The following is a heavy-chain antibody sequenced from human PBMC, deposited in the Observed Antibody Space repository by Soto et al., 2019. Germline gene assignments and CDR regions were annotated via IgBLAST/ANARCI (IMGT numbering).Heavy chain of an antibody. V-gene: IGHV4-34*01. CDR1: GGSLSGYY. Sequence: QVQLQQWGAGLLKPSETLSLNCAVTGGSLSGYYWSWIRQPPGKGLEWIGEVKDGGHTNYSPSLRGRVTISLDTSNNQFSLRLNSVTAADKGVYYCARGQEGVVATHWDQGSLVTVSS. CDR3: ARGQEGVVATH. CDR2: VKDGGHT. D-gene: IGHD5-12*01. J-gene: IGHJ4*02.